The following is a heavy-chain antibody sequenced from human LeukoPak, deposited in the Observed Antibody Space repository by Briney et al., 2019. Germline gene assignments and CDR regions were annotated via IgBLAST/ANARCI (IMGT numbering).Heavy chain of an antibody. J-gene: IGHJ4*02. CDR3: AKPGLRPSPFDY. CDR2: IIPIFGTA. Sequence: SVKVSCKASGGTFSSYAISWVRQAPGQGLEWMGGIIPIFGTANYAQKFQGRVTITTDESTSTAYMELSSLRSEDTAVYYCAKPGLRPSPFDYWGQGTLVTVSS. D-gene: IGHD4-17*01. V-gene: IGHV1-69*05. CDR1: GGTFSSYA.